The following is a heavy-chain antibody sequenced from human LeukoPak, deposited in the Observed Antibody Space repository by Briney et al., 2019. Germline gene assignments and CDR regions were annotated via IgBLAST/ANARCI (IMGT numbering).Heavy chain of an antibody. CDR3: ARGTPLYMTTARYYFDY. CDR2: IYTSGST. J-gene: IGHJ4*02. D-gene: IGHD4-11*01. V-gene: IGHV4-61*02. CDR1: GGSISSGSYY. Sequence: SETLSLTCTVSGGSISSGSYYWSWIRQPAGKGLEWIGRIYTSGSTNYNPSLKSRVTISVDTSKNQFSLKLSSETAADTAVYYCARGTPLYMTTARYYFDYWGQGTLVTVSS.